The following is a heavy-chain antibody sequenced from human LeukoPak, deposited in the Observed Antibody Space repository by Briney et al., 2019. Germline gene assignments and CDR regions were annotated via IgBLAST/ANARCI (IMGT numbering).Heavy chain of an antibody. J-gene: IGHJ4*02. Sequence: ASVKVSCKASGYTFPGYYMHWVRQAPGQGLEWMGWINPNSGGANYAQKFQGRVTMTRDTSISTAYMELSRLRSDDTAVYYCAREHSSSSGKVFDYWGQGTLVTVSS. CDR2: INPNSGGA. V-gene: IGHV1-2*02. CDR3: AREHSSSSGKVFDY. CDR1: GYTFPGYY. D-gene: IGHD6-6*01.